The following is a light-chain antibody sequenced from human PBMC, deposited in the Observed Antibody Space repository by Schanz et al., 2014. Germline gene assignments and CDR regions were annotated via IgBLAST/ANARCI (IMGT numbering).Light chain of an antibody. CDR1: SSDVGGYNY. V-gene: IGLV2-14*01. CDR2: DVS. Sequence: QSVLTQPRSVSGSPGQSITISCTGTSSDVGGYNYVSWYQQHPGKAPKLMIYDVSNRPSGVSDRFSGSKSGNTASLTISGLQAEDEADYYCSSYTSSSTVFGTGTKLTVL. CDR3: SSYTSSSTV. J-gene: IGLJ1*01.